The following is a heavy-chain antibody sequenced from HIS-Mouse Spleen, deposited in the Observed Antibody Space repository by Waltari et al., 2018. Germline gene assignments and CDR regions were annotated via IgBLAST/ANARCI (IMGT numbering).Heavy chain of an antibody. CDR2: ISYDGSNK. V-gene: IGHV3-30*18. CDR3: AKGGSTTVTAFDI. J-gene: IGHJ3*02. CDR1: GFTFSSYG. D-gene: IGHD4-17*01. Sequence: QVQLVESGGGVVQPGRSLRLSCAASGFTFSSYGMHWVRQAPGKGLEWGAVISYDGSNKYYADSVKGRFTISRDNSKNTLYLQMNSLRAEDTAVYYCAKGGSTTVTAFDIWGQGTMVTVSS.